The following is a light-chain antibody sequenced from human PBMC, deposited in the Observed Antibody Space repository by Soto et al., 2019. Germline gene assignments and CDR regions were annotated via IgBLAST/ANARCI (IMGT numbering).Light chain of an antibody. CDR1: SSDIGDYNY. Sequence: QSALTQPASVSGSPGQSITISCTGSSSDIGDYNYVSWYQQHPGKAPKLMIYEVIHRPSGVSNRFSGSKSGNTASLTVSGLQAEDEADYYCSSYTSRNTWVFGGGTKVTVL. J-gene: IGLJ2*01. V-gene: IGLV2-14*03. CDR3: SSYTSRNTWV. CDR2: EVI.